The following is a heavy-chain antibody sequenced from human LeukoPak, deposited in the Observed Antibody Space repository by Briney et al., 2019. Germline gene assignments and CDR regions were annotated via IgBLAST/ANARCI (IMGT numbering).Heavy chain of an antibody. CDR1: GFTFGSYA. CDR2: ISFGSGST. V-gene: IGHV3-23*01. D-gene: IGHD3-22*01. Sequence: PGRSLRLSCAASGFTFGSYAMSWVRQAPGKGMEWVSAISFGSGSTYYADSVKGRFTISRDNSKNLLYLQMNSLRAEDTAVYYCASRPEIHSSGYYPWGQGTLVIVSS. CDR3: ASRPEIHSSGYYP. J-gene: IGHJ4*02.